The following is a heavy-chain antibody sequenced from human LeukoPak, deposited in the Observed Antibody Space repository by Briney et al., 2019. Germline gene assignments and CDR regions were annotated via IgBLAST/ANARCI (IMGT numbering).Heavy chain of an antibody. CDR2: IYTSGST. D-gene: IGHD3-10*01. CDR1: GGSISSYY. CDR3: ASRAQYGSGSYSFDYYYMDV. J-gene: IGHJ6*03. Sequence: SETLSLTCTVSGGSISSYYWSWIRQPAGKGLEWIGRIYTSGSTNYNPSLKSRVTMSVDTSKNQFSLKLSSVTAADTAVYYCASRAQYGSGSYSFDYYYMDVWGKGTTVTISS. V-gene: IGHV4-4*07.